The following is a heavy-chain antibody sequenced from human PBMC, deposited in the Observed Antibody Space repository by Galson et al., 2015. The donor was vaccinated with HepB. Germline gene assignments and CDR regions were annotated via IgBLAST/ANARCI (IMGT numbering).Heavy chain of an antibody. CDR1: GYTFTSYA. CDR3: ARGCYDFWSGYYRAGYYYYYMDV. CDR2: INAGNGNT. V-gene: IGHV1-3*01. Sequence: SVKVSCKASGYTFTSYAMHWVRQAPGQRLEWMGWINAGNGNTKYSQKFQGRVTITKDTSASTAYMELSSLRSEDTAVYYCARGCYDFWSGYYRAGYYYYYMDVWGKGTAVTVSS. D-gene: IGHD3-3*01. J-gene: IGHJ6*03.